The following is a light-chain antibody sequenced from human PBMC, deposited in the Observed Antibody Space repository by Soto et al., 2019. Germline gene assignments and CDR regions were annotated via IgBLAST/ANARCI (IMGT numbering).Light chain of an antibody. J-gene: IGKJ4*01. V-gene: IGKV1D-16*01. Sequence: DIQMTQSPSSLSASVGDRVTIXXRASQGISSWLAWYQQKPEKAPKAXIYAASSLQSGVPSRFSGSGAGTDFTLTISSLQPEDFATYYCQQYNSYPLTFGGGTKVDIK. CDR2: AAS. CDR1: QGISSW. CDR3: QQYNSYPLT.